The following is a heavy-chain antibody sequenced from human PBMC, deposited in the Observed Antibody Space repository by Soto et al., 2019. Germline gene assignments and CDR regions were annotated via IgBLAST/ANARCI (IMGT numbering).Heavy chain of an antibody. CDR1: GGSISSGGYS. V-gene: IGHV4-30-2*01. Sequence: SSETLSLTCAVSGGSISSGGYSWSWIRQPPGKGLEWIGYIYHSGSTYYNPSLKSRVTISVDRSKNQFSLKLSSVTAADTAVYYCARGQESDYYYYGMDVWGQGTTVTSP. CDR2: IYHSGST. CDR3: ARGQESDYYYYGMDV. J-gene: IGHJ6*02.